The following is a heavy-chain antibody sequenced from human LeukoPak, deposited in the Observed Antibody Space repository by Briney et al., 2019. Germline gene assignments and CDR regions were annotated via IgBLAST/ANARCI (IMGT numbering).Heavy chain of an antibody. J-gene: IGHJ3*02. CDR1: GGSISSSSYY. Sequence: PSETLSLTCTVSGGSISSSSYYWGWIRQLPGQGLEWIGSIYYSGSTYYNPSLKSRVTISVDTSKNQFSLKLSSVTAADTAVYYCASLDYYYSIEDAFDIWGQGTMVTVSS. V-gene: IGHV4-39*01. CDR2: IYYSGST. D-gene: IGHD3-22*01. CDR3: ASLDYYYSIEDAFDI.